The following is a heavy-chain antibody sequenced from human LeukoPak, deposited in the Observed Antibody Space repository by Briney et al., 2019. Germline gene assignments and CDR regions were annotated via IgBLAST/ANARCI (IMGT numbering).Heavy chain of an antibody. V-gene: IGHV4-61*02. CDR3: ARDHLVTPAFDI. CDR2: MYTSGST. J-gene: IGHJ3*02. D-gene: IGHD4-23*01. CDR1: GGSISSGSYY. Sequence: PPETLSLTCTVSGGSISSGSYYWSWIRQPAGKGLEWIGRMYTSGSTNYNPSLKSRVTISVDTSENQFSLKLSSVTAADTAVYYCARDHLVTPAFDIWGQGTMVTVSS.